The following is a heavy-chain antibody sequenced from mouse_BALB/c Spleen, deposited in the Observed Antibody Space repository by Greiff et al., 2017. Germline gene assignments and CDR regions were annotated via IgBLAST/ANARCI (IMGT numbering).Heavy chain of an antibody. J-gene: IGHJ3*01. V-gene: IGHV14-1*02. D-gene: IGHD2-1*01. CDR1: GSTIKDYY. CDR3: ARSGNYVLAY. Sequence: EVQLQESGAELVRPGALVKLSCKALGSTIKDYYLHWVKQRPEQGLEWFGWFDPENGNTIYDPKFQGKASITADTSSNTAYLQLSSLTSEDTAVYYCARSGNYVLAYWGQGTLVTVSA. CDR2: FDPENGNT.